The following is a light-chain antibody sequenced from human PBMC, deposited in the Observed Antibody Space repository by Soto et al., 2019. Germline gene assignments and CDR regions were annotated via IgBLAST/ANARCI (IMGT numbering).Light chain of an antibody. CDR3: QQYNNWLWT. Sequence: EIVMTQSPATLSVSPGARATLSCRASQSVNSNLVWYQQKPGQAPRLLIYGASTRATGIPGRFSGSGYGTEFTLTISSLQSEDFAVYYCQQYNNWLWTFGQGTKVEIK. J-gene: IGKJ1*01. CDR1: QSVNSN. CDR2: GAS. V-gene: IGKV3-15*01.